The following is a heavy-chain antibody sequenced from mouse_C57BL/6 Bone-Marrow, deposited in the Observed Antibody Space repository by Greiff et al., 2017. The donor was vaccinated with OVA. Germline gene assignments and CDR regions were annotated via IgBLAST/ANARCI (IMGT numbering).Heavy chain of an antibody. V-gene: IGHV1-7*01. CDR3: ARTVVAYYFDY. D-gene: IGHD1-1*01. J-gene: IGHJ2*01. CDR2: INPSSGYT. Sequence: QVQLQQSGAKLAKPGASVKLSCKASGYTFTSYWMHWVKQRPGQGLEWIGYINPSSGYTKYNQKFKDKATLTADKSSSTAYMQLSSLTYEDSAVYDCARTVVAYYFDYWGQGTTLTVSS. CDR1: GYTFTSYW.